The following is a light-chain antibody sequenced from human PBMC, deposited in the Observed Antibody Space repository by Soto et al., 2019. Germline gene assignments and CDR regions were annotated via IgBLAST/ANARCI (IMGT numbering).Light chain of an antibody. CDR1: SSDVGGYNY. V-gene: IGLV2-8*01. CDR2: EVN. J-gene: IGLJ1*01. CDR3: TSYAGGNHV. Sequence: QSALTQPPSASGSPGQSVTISCTGTSSDVGGYNYVSWYQQHPGKAPKLMVYEVNKRPSGVPDRFSGSKSGNTASLTVSGLQAEDEADYYCTSYAGGNHVFGTGTKLTVL.